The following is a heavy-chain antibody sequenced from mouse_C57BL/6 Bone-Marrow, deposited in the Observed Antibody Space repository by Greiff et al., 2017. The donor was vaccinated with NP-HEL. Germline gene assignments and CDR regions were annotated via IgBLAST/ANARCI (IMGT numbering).Heavy chain of an antibody. CDR2: IDPSASYT. D-gene: IGHD2-4*01. V-gene: IGHV1-69*01. CDR3: ARSDDYDLYWYFDV. CDR1: GYTFTSYW. Sequence: QVQLQQPGAELVMPGASVKLSCKASGYTFTSYWMHWVKQRPGQGLEWIGEIDPSASYTNYNQKFKGKSTLTVDKSSNTAYMQLSSLTSEDSAVYYCARSDDYDLYWYFDVWGTGTTVTVSS. J-gene: IGHJ1*03.